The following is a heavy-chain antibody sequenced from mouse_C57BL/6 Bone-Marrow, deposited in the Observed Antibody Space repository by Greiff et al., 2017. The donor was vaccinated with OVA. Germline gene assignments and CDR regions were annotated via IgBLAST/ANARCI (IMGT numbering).Heavy chain of an antibody. Sequence: EVKLEESGGGLVQPGGSMKLSCVASGFTFRNYWMNWVRQSPEKGLEWVAQIRLKSDNYATPYAESVTGRFTISRDDSNSSVYLQMNNLRAEDTGIYYCTRDITTVVHWYFDVWGTGTTVTVSS. D-gene: IGHD1-1*01. CDR1: GFTFRNYW. CDR3: TRDITTVVHWYFDV. V-gene: IGHV6-3*01. CDR2: IRLKSDNYAT. J-gene: IGHJ1*03.